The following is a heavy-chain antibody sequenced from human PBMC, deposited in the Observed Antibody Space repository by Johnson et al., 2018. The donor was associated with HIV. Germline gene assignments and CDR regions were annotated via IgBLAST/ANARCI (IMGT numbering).Heavy chain of an antibody. CDR2: ISYDGTNK. CDR1: GFTFSNFG. Sequence: QVLLVESGGGVVQPGRSLRLSCAASGFTFSNFGMHWVRQAPGKGLEWVAVISYDGTNKYYADSVKGRFSISRDDSKSTVYLQMNSLKTEDTAVYYCTTDGYGGYSYGYGAFDIWGQGTMVTVSS. CDR3: TTDGYGGYSYGYGAFDI. J-gene: IGHJ3*02. D-gene: IGHD5-18*01. V-gene: IGHV3-30*03.